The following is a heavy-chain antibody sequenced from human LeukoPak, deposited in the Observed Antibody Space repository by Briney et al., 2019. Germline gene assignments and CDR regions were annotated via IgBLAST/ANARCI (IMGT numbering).Heavy chain of an antibody. CDR1: GYTFTSYG. V-gene: IGHV1-18*01. Sequence: ASVKVSCKASGYTFTSYGISWVRQAPGQGLEWMAWISAYNGNTNYAQKLQGRVTMTTDTSTSTAYMELRSLRSDDTAVYYCARATWDGSGSSAIDYWGQGTLVTVSS. CDR3: ARATWDGSGSSAIDY. J-gene: IGHJ4*02. D-gene: IGHD3-10*01. CDR2: ISAYNGNT.